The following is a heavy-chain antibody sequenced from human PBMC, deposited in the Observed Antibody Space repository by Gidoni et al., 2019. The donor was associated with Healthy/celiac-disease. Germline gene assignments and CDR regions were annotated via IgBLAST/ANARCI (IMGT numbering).Heavy chain of an antibody. CDR1: GGSISSSSYY. J-gene: IGHJ4*02. D-gene: IGHD6-19*01. CDR2: IYYRGST. Sequence: QLQESGPGLVKPSETLSLTCTVSGGSISSSSYYWGWIRQPPGKGLEWIGSIYYRGSTYYNPSLKGRVTISVDTSKNQFSLKLSSVTAADTAVYYCARQRQGSKWLPTYYFDYWGQGTLVTVSS. CDR3: ARQRQGSKWLPTYYFDY. V-gene: IGHV4-39*01.